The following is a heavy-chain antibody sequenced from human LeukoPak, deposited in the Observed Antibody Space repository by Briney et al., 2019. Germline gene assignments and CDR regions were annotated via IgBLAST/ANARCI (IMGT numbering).Heavy chain of an antibody. V-gene: IGHV3-30*18. J-gene: IGHJ4*02. CDR3: AKDMRPYSGDRSFLFDQ. Sequence: GGSLRLSCAASGFSFSYYGIHWIRQAPGKGLEWVALISYDGSDKYFADSVKGRFSISRDNSQNTLYLQMNSLRAEDTAIYYCAKDMRPYSGDRSFLFDQWGQGTLVIVSS. D-gene: IGHD1-26*01. CDR1: GFSFSYYG. CDR2: ISYDGSDK.